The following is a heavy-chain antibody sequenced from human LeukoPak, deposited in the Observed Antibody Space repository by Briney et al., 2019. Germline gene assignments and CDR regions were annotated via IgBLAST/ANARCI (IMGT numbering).Heavy chain of an antibody. CDR2: IYYSGST. J-gene: IGHJ4*02. CDR1: GGSSSSSRYY. Sequence: SETLSLTCTVSGGSSSSSRYYWGWIRQPPGKGLEWIGSIYYSGSTNYNPSLKSRVTISVDTSKNQFSLKLSSVTAADTAVYYCARTSGYHDYWGQGTLVTVSS. V-gene: IGHV4-39*07. CDR3: ARTSGYHDY. D-gene: IGHD3-22*01.